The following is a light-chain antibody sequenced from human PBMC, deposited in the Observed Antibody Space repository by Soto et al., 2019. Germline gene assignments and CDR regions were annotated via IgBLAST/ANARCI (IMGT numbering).Light chain of an antibody. CDR1: QNVDKF. V-gene: IGKV3-11*01. J-gene: IGKJ5*01. Sequence: ELTQSKASLALSTGKTATLSGRASQNVDKFLAWYQQRPGQPPRLLIFDSSNRATGVPVRFSGSGSGKVFTHTIGRLEHEDSAVYYCHQRKSWAPITYGQGTRLEIK. CDR2: DSS. CDR3: HQRKSWAPIT.